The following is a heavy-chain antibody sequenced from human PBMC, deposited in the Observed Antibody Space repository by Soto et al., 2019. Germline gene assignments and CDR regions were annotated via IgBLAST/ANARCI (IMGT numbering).Heavy chain of an antibody. D-gene: IGHD5-12*01. J-gene: IGHJ5*02. CDR3: ARDYREATGSCWFDP. V-gene: IGHV4-30-4*01. Sequence: SETLSLTCTVSGGSISSGDYYWSWIRQPPGKGLEWIGYIYYSGSTYYNPSLKSRVTISVDTSKNQFSLKLSSVTAADTAVYYCARDYREATGSCWFDPWGQGTLVTVSS. CDR2: IYYSGST. CDR1: GGSISSGDYY.